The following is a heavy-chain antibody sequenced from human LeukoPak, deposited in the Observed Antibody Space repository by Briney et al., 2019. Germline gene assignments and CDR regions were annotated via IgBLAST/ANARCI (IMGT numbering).Heavy chain of an antibody. CDR1: GGSISSYY. J-gene: IGHJ4*02. Sequence: TSETLSLTCTVSGGSISSYYWSWIRQPPGKGLEWIGYIYYSGSTNYNPSLKSRVTISVDTSKNQFSLKLSSVTAADTAVYYCASYGGNSVVFDYWGQGTLVTVSS. CDR2: IYYSGST. CDR3: ASYGGNSVVFDY. V-gene: IGHV4-59*01. D-gene: IGHD4-23*01.